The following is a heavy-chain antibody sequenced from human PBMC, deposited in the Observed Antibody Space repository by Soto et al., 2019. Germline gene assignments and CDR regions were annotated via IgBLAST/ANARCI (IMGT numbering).Heavy chain of an antibody. V-gene: IGHV1-69*05. CDR1: GGTFSSYA. CDR2: INPIFGTA. CDR3: ARDFSGTFDY. D-gene: IGHD3-3*01. J-gene: IGHJ4*02. Sequence: GASVKVSCKASGGTFSSYAISWVRQAPGQGLEWMGGINPIFGTANYAQKFQGRVTITTDTSTSTAYMELSSLRSEDTAVYYCARDFSGTFDYWGQGTLVTVSS.